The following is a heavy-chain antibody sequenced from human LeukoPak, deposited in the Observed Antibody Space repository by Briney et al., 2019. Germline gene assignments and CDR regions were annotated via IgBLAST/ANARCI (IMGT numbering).Heavy chain of an antibody. V-gene: IGHV3-23*01. CDR3: TTGSRDPRDY. J-gene: IGHJ4*02. CDR2: ITGSGGTT. CDR1: RFTLSNYA. Sequence: PGGSLRLSCAASRFTLSNYAMSWVRQAPGKGLEWVSAITGSGGTTYYADSVKGRFTISRDNSKNTLYLQMNSLRAEDTAVYYCTTGSRDPRDYWGQGTLVTVSS.